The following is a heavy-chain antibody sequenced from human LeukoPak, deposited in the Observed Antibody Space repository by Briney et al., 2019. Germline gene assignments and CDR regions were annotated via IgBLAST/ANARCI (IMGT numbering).Heavy chain of an antibody. CDR1: GYTLTDYY. Sequence: ASVKVSCKASGYTLTDYYMHWVRQAPGQGLEWMGRINPNSGGTNYAQKFQGRVTMTRDTSISTAYMELSRLRSDDTAVYYCARVWGAAFPGPYYYYYYGMDVWGQGTTVTVSS. V-gene: IGHV1-2*06. CDR3: ARVWGAAFPGPYYYYYYGMDV. CDR2: INPNSGGT. D-gene: IGHD6-13*01. J-gene: IGHJ6*02.